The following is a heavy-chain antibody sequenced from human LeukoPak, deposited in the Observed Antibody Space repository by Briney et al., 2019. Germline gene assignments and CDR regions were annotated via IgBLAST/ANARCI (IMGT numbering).Heavy chain of an antibody. CDR1: GFTFSSYW. Sequence: SGGSLRLSCAGSGFTFSSYWMTWVRRAPGKGLEWVANINQDGSEKYCVDSVKGRFSISRDNTENSVYLQMNSLRAEDTAVYFCASAIAAADAYWGQGTLVTASS. J-gene: IGHJ4*02. V-gene: IGHV3-7*01. CDR3: ASAIAAADAY. CDR2: INQDGSEK. D-gene: IGHD6-13*01.